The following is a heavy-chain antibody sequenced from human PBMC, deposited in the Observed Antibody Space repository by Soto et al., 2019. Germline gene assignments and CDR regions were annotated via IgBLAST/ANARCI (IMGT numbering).Heavy chain of an antibody. D-gene: IGHD1-20*01. Sequence: SETLSLTCTVSGGSVSSGSYYWSWIRQPPGKGLEWIGYIYYSGSTNYNPSLKSRVTISVDTSKNQFSLKLSSVTAADTAVYYCARDNWNQIWGDYYYGMDVWGQGTKVTVSS. V-gene: IGHV4-61*01. J-gene: IGHJ6*02. CDR3: ARDNWNQIWGDYYYGMDV. CDR1: GGSVSSGSYY. CDR2: IYYSGST.